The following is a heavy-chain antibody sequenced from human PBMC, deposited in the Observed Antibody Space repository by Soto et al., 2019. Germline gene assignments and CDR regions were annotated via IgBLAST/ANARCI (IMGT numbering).Heavy chain of an antibody. CDR1: GGTFSSYA. V-gene: IGHV1-69*13. D-gene: IGHD3-3*01. Sequence: SVKVSCKASGGTFSSYAISWVRQAPGQGLEWMGGIIPIFGTANYAQKFQGRVTITADESTSTAYMELSSLRSEDTALYYCARGDFEDSSPIFGVVINVYWGRG. CDR2: IIPIFGTA. J-gene: IGHJ4*02. CDR3: ARGDFEDSSPIFGVVINVY.